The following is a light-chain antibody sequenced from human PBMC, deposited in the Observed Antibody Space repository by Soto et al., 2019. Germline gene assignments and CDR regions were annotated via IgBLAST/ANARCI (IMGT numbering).Light chain of an antibody. CDR1: SGDIGTYNL. CDR2: EGN. Sequence: QSALTQPASVSGCPGQSITISCTGTSGDIGTYNLVSWYQQYPGRAPKLIIFEGNKRPSGVSSRFSASKSGYTASLAISGLQAEDEADYHCCSYAGRSTVICGGGTQLTVL. V-gene: IGLV2-23*01. CDR3: CSYAGRSTVI. J-gene: IGLJ2*01.